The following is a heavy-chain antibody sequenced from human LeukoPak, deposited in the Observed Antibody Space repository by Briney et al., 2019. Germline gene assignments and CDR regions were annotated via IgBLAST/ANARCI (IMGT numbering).Heavy chain of an antibody. J-gene: IGHJ4*02. V-gene: IGHV3-33*01. D-gene: IGHD3-22*01. CDR2: IWYDGSNK. CDR3: AREEVVITPLDY. Sequence: GGSLRLSCAASGFTFSSYGVHWVRQAPGKGLEWVAVIWYDGSNKYYADSVKGRFTISRDNSKDTLYLQMNSLRAEDTAVYYCAREEVVITPLDYWGQGTLVTVSS. CDR1: GFTFSSYG.